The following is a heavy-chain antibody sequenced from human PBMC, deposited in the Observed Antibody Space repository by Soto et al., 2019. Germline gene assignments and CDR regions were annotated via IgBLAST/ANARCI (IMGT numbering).Heavy chain of an antibody. CDR2: ISFDGRSQ. CDR3: AREMIPMIMGGMSALDV. V-gene: IGHV3-30*04. Sequence: QVQLVESGGGVVQPERSQRLSCAASDFTFGTYVMHWVRQAPGKGLEWVALISFDGRSQYYADSVKGRFTISRDNSRNTMYLQMNSLRPEDTAVYYCAREMIPMIMGGMSALDVWGHGTTVTVS. CDR1: DFTFGTYV. D-gene: IGHD3-22*01. J-gene: IGHJ6*02.